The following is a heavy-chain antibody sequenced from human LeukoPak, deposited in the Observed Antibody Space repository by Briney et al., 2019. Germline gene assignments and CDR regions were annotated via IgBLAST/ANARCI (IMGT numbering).Heavy chain of an antibody. CDR2: IIPILGIA. CDR1: GGTFSSYA. CDR3: ARAQYYYGSGSQNWFDP. D-gene: IGHD3-10*01. V-gene: IGHV1-69*04. J-gene: IGHJ5*02. Sequence: SVKVSCKASGGTFSSYAISWVRQAPGQGLEWMGRIIPILGIANYAQKFQGRATITADKSTSTAYMELSSLRSEDTAVYYCARAQYYYGSGSQNWFDPWGQGTLVTVSS.